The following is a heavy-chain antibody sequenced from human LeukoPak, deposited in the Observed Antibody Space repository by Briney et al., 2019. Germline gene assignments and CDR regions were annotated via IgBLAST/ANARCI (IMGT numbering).Heavy chain of an antibody. Sequence: GASVKVSCKASGGTFSSYAISWVRQAPGQGLEWMGGIIPIFGTANYAQKFQGRVTITADESTSTAYVELSSLRSEDTAVYYCARRIPVDAHVLEWGDWGQGTLVTVSS. CDR2: IIPIFGTA. CDR1: GGTFSSYA. J-gene: IGHJ4*02. CDR3: ARRIPVDAHVLEWGD. V-gene: IGHV1-69*13. D-gene: IGHD3-3*01.